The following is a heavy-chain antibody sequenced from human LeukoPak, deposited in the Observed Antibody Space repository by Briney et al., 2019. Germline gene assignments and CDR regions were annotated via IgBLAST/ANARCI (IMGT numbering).Heavy chain of an antibody. V-gene: IGHV1-2*02. CDR2: INPNSGGT. J-gene: IGHJ4*02. Sequence: ASVKVSCKAPGYTFTGYYMHWVRQAPGQGLEWMGWINPNSGGTNYAQKFQGRVTMTRDTSISTAYMELSRLRSDDTAVYYCARGPRIMVRGVMADYWGQGTLVTVSS. CDR1: GYTFTGYY. CDR3: ARGPRIMVRGVMADY. D-gene: IGHD3-10*01.